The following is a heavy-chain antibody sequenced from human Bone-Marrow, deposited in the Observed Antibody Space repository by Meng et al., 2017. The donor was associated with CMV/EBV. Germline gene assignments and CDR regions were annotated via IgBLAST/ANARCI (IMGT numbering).Heavy chain of an antibody. Sequence: QGQVGQSGAGGEKPGASGKVSCKVSGYTLTELSMHWVRQAPGKGLEWMGGFDPEDGETIYAQKFQGRVTMTEDTSTDTAYMELSSLRSEDTAVYYCATSGNGDYLTGGYWGQGTLVTVSS. CDR3: ATSGNGDYLTGGY. CDR2: FDPEDGET. J-gene: IGHJ4*02. D-gene: IGHD4-17*01. CDR1: GYTLTELS. V-gene: IGHV1-24*01.